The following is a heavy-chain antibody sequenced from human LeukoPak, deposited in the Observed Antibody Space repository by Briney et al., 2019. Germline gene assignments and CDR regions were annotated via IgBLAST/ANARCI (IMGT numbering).Heavy chain of an antibody. CDR2: MNPNSGNT. Sequence: ASVKVSCKASGYTFTSYDINWVRQATGQGLEWMGWMNPNSGNTGYAQKFQGRVTMTRNTSISTAYMELSSLRSEDTAVYDCERGVPAAILPADYRGQGTLVAVSS. V-gene: IGHV1-8*01. CDR3: ERGVPAAILPADY. D-gene: IGHD2-2*01. CDR1: GYTFTSYD. J-gene: IGHJ4*02.